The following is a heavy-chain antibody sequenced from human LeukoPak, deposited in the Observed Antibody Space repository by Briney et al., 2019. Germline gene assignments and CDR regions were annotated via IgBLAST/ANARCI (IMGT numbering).Heavy chain of an antibody. Sequence: ASVKDSCKASGYTFTSYYMHWVRQAPGQGLEGMGIINPSGGSTSYAQKFQGRVTMTRDTSTSTVYMELSSLRSEDTAVYYCARDSSVVPAAISRYFDYWGQGTLVTVSS. CDR2: INPSGGST. V-gene: IGHV1-46*01. CDR3: ARDSSVVPAAISRYFDY. J-gene: IGHJ4*02. CDR1: GYTFTSYY. D-gene: IGHD2-2*01.